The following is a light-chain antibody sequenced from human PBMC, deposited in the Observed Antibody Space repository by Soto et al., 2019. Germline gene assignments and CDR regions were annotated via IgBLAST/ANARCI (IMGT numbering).Light chain of an antibody. CDR1: QGIRND. Sequence: DIQMTQSPSSLSASVGDRVTITCRASQGIRNDLGWYQQKPGKAPKRLIYSATRLQSGVPLRFSGSVSGTAVALPISSLQSEDFATDYCQQQNSYPLTFGGVTRVEIK. V-gene: IGKV1-17*01. J-gene: IGKJ4*01. CDR2: SAT. CDR3: QQQNSYPLT.